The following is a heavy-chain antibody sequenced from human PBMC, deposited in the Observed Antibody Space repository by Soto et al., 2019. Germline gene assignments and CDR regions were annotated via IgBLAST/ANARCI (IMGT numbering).Heavy chain of an antibody. CDR3: ARDPIPVPMYYFDY. J-gene: IGHJ4*02. Sequence: GGSLRLSCAAPGFTFSNYSMNWVRQAPGEGLEWVSSISSDSSYIYYADSVKGRFTISRDNAKNSLSLQMNSLRAEDTAVYFCARDPIPVPMYYFDYWGQGSLVTVSS. CDR2: ISSDSSYI. CDR1: GFTFSNYS. V-gene: IGHV3-21*01. D-gene: IGHD6-19*01.